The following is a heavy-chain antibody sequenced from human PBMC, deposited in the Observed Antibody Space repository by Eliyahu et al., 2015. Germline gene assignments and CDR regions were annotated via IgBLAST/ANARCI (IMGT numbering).Heavy chain of an antibody. CDR1: GFTVNSNY. V-gene: IGHV3-53*01. J-gene: IGHJ4*02. Sequence: EVQLVESGGGLIQPGGSLRLSCVASGFTVNSNYMSWVRQAPGXGLEWVSVIYMDGNSYYAGSVKGRFSASRDNYRNTVSLQMNNLRAEDTAVYYCARTIVAGTGFDNWGQGTLVTVSS. CDR2: IYMDGNS. CDR3: ARTIVAGTGFDN. D-gene: IGHD6-19*01.